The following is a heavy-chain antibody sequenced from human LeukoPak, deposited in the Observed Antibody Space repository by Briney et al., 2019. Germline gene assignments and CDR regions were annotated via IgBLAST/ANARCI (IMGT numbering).Heavy chain of an antibody. Sequence: GESLKISCKVSGYSFTSYWIGWVRQMSGKGLEWRGIIYPGDPDTRYSPSFQGQVTISADKSISTAYLQWSSLKASDTAMYYCARLKMAAASTGVFDYWGQGTLVTVSS. V-gene: IGHV5-51*01. CDR1: GYSFTSYW. D-gene: IGHD6-13*01. J-gene: IGHJ4*02. CDR3: ARLKMAAASTGVFDY. CDR2: IYPGDPDT.